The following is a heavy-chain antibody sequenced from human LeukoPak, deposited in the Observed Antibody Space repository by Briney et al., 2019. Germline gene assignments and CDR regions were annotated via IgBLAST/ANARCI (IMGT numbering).Heavy chain of an antibody. CDR1: GYTFTSYY. CDR3: AGPNSSGYYHDAFDI. Sequence: ASVKVSCKASGYTFTSYYMHWVRQAPGQGLEWMGIINPSGGSTSYAQKFQGRVTMTRDMSTSTVYMELSSLRSEDTAVYYCAGPNSSGYYHDAFDIWGQGTMVTVSS. J-gene: IGHJ3*02. D-gene: IGHD3-22*01. V-gene: IGHV1-46*01. CDR2: INPSGGST.